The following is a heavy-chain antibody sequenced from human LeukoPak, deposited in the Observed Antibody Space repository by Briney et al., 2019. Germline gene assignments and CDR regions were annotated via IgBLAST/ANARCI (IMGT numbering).Heavy chain of an antibody. Sequence: GGSLRLSCAASGFTFSSYNMNRVRQAPGKGLEWVSSITSSGSYIYYADSVKGRFTISRDNAKNTLYLQMNSLRAEDTAVYYCARARRPVYGGQGTLVTVSS. CDR3: ARARRPVY. J-gene: IGHJ4*02. CDR1: GFTFSSYN. V-gene: IGHV3-21*01. CDR2: ITSSGSYI.